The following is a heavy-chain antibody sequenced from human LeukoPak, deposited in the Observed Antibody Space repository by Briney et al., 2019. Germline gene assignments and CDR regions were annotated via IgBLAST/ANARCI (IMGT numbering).Heavy chain of an antibody. Sequence: SVKLSCKASGGTFSSYAISWVRQAPGQGLEWMGGIIPIFGTANYAQKFQGRVTITADKSTSTAYMELSSLRSEDTAVYYCSSLLAYCGGDCYPNWFDPWGQGTLVTVSS. D-gene: IGHD2-21*02. CDR1: GGTFSSYA. V-gene: IGHV1-69*06. CDR2: IIPIFGTA. CDR3: SSLLAYCGGDCYPNWFDP. J-gene: IGHJ5*02.